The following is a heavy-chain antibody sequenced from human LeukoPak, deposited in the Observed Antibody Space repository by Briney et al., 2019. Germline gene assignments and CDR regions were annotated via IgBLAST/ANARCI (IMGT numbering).Heavy chain of an antibody. V-gene: IGHV4-34*01. CDR3: ARVDYGMDV. CDR2: INHSGST. CDR1: GGSFSGYY. J-gene: IGHJ6*02. Sequence: SETLSLTCAVYGGSFSGYYWSWIRQPPGKGLEWIGEINHSGSTNYNPSLKSRVTISVDTSKNQFSLKLSSVTAADTAVCYCARVDYGMDVWGQGTTVTVSS.